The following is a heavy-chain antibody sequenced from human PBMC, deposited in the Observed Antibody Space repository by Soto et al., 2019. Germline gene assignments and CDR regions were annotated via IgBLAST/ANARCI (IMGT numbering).Heavy chain of an antibody. D-gene: IGHD2-21*01. J-gene: IGHJ5*02. CDR1: GFTFSSYS. V-gene: IGHV3-30-3*01. Sequence: PGGSLRLSCTGSGFTFSSYSMHWFRQAPGKGLEWVAVMSYDRVNKFYGDPVKGRFTVSRDNSKSTMYLQMNNLRFEDTAIYYCARDWRLAVHGRWFDPWGQGTVVTVSS. CDR2: MSYDRVNK. CDR3: ARDWRLAVHGRWFDP.